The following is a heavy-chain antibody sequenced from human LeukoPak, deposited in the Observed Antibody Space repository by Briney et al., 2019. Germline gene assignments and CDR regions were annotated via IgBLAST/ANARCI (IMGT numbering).Heavy chain of an antibody. J-gene: IGHJ3*02. CDR3: ARLVTMIVVEAFDI. V-gene: IGHV4-61*02. CDR2: IYTSGST. CDR1: GGSISSGSYY. Sequence: SETLSLTCTVSGGSISSGSYYWSWIRQPAGKGLEWIGRIYTSGSTNYNPSLKSRVTISVDTSKNQFSLKLSSVTAADTAVYYCARLVTMIVVEAFDIWGQGTMVTVSS. D-gene: IGHD3-22*01.